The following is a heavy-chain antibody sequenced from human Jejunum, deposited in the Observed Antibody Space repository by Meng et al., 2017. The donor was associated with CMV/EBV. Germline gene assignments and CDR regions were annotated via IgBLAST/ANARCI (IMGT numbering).Heavy chain of an antibody. V-gene: IGHV1-3*01. D-gene: IGHD1-1*01. CDR2: INGGDGDT. Sequence: QVQLVQSGGEVKKPGASVKVSCKASGYTFTRDAVYWVRQAPGQGLEWMGWINGGDGDTKYSQKFQDRVTITRDISANIVYLELSSLRFEDTAMYYCARGVVGTGNWGQGTLVTVSS. CDR3: ARGVVGTGN. CDR1: GYTFTRDA. J-gene: IGHJ1*01.